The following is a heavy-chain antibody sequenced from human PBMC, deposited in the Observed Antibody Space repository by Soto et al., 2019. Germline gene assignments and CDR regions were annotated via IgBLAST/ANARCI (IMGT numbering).Heavy chain of an antibody. V-gene: IGHV3-21*01. CDR1: GFTFSSYS. Sequence: EVQLVESGGGLVKPGGSLRLSCAASGFTFSSYSMNWVRQAPGKGLEWVSSISCSTSYIYYADSVKGRFTISRDNAKNSLYVQMNSLRAEDTAVYYCARVVDYCDPYYYYGMDVWGQGTTVTVSS. D-gene: IGHD3-22*01. CDR3: ARVVDYCDPYYYYGMDV. J-gene: IGHJ6*02. CDR2: ISCSTSYI.